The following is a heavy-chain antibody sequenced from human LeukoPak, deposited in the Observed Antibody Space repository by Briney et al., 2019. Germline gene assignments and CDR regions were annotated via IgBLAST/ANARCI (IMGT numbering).Heavy chain of an antibody. CDR1: GFTFSSYA. V-gene: IGHV3-23*01. CDR2: ISGSGGST. D-gene: IGHD3-22*01. J-gene: IGHJ4*02. Sequence: TGGSLRLSCAASGFTFSSYAMSWVRQAPGKGLEWVSAISGSGGSTYYADSVKGRFTISRDNSKNTLYLQMNSLRAEDTAVYYCAKDSSDSSGYHLDYWGQGTLVTVSS. CDR3: AKDSSDSSGYHLDY.